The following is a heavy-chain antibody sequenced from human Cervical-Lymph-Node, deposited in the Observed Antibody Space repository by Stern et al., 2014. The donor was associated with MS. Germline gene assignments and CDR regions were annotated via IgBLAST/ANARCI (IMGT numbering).Heavy chain of an antibody. CDR2: IYYSGNT. Sequence: MQLVESGPGLVKPSQTLSLTCSVSGGSISSGGYYWSWIRQHPGKGLEYIGHIYYSGNTYYNPSLKSRVTISIDTSKNQFSLKLRSVTVADTAVYYCARVGLVSALIDYWGQGTLVTVSS. V-gene: IGHV4-31*03. CDR1: GGSISSGGYY. J-gene: IGHJ4*02. D-gene: IGHD2-21*01. CDR3: ARVGLVSALIDY.